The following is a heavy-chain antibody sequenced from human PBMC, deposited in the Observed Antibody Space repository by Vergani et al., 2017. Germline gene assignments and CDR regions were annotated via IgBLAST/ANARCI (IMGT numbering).Heavy chain of an antibody. Sequence: EVQLVQSGAEVKKPGEPLKISCKGSGNNFTDYWIGWVRQMAGKGLEWMGIIYPRDSDTRYSPSFQGQVTISADKSINTAYLQWSSLKASDTAMHYCAIKYSGSWYAPFDYWGQGTLVTVSS. CDR2: IYPRDSDT. J-gene: IGHJ4*02. CDR1: GNNFTDYW. D-gene: IGHD6-13*01. CDR3: AIKYSGSWYAPFDY. V-gene: IGHV5-51*01.